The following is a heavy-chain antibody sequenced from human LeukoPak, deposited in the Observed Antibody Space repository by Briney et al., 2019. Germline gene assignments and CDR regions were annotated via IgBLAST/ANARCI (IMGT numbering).Heavy chain of an antibody. J-gene: IGHJ3*02. V-gene: IGHV4-39*01. D-gene: IGHD2-15*01. Sequence: SETLSLTCTVSGGSISSSSYYWGWIRQPPGKGLEWIASIYYSGSTYYNPSLKSRVTISVDTSKNQYSLKLRSVTAADTAVYYCASPRYCSGGSCYAGGLAFDIWGQGTMVTVSS. CDR3: ASPRYCSGGSCYAGGLAFDI. CDR2: IYYSGST. CDR1: GGSISSSSYY.